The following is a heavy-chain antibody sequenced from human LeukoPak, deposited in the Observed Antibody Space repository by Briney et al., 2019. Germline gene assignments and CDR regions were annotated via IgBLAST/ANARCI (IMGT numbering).Heavy chain of an antibody. Sequence: GGSLRLSRAASGFTFSSYGMHWVRQAPGKGVEWVAFIRYDGSNKYYADSVKGRFTISRDNSKNTLYLQMNSLRAEDTAVYYCAKEIWPTVTTPGWSYFDYWGQGALVTVSS. D-gene: IGHD4-17*01. CDR3: AKEIWPTVTTPGWSYFDY. CDR2: IRYDGSNK. CDR1: GFTFSSYG. J-gene: IGHJ4*02. V-gene: IGHV3-30*02.